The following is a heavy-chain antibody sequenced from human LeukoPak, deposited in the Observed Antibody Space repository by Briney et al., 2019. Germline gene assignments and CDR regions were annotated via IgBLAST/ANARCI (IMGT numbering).Heavy chain of an antibody. CDR2: IHHSGST. V-gene: IGHV4-38-2*01. D-gene: IGHD1-1*01. CDR3: ARINWNPDY. Sequence: SSKTLSLTCAVSGYSISRGYHWDWIRQPPGKGLEWIGSIHHSGSTYYNPSLKSRVTISVDTSKNQFSLKLSSVTAADTAVYYCARINWNPDYWGQGTLVTVSS. CDR1: GYSISRGYH. J-gene: IGHJ4*02.